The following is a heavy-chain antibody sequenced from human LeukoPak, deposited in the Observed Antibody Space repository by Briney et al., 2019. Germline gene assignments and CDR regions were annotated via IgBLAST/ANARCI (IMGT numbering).Heavy chain of an antibody. D-gene: IGHD3-22*01. Sequence: SETLSLTCTVSGGSIRSYYWSWIRQPAGKGLEWIGRIYTSGSTNYNPSLKSRVTMSVDTSKNQFSLKLSSVTAADTAVYYCARDKPGYYDSSGYPYYFDYWGQGTLVTVSS. V-gene: IGHV4-4*07. CDR1: GGSIRSYY. CDR2: IYTSGST. CDR3: ARDKPGYYDSSGYPYYFDY. J-gene: IGHJ4*02.